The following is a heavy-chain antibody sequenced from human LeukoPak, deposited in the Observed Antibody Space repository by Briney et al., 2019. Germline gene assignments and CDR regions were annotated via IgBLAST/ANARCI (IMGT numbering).Heavy chain of an antibody. CDR3: ARTRFLEWLFLFDY. V-gene: IGHV4-4*02. CDR2: IYHSGST. CDR1: GGSISSSNW. D-gene: IGHD3-3*01. J-gene: IGHJ4*02. Sequence: SETLSLTCAVSGGSISSSNWWSWVRQPPGKGLEWIGEIYHSGSTNYNPSLKSRVTISVDKSKNQFSLKLSSVTAADTAVYYCARTRFLEWLFLFDYWGQGTLVTVSS.